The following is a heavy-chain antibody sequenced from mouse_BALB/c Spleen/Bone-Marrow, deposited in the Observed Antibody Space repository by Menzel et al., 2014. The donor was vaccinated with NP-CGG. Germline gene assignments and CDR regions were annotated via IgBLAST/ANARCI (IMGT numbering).Heavy chain of an antibody. CDR2: IWAGGST. CDR3: ARSTMITEGFAY. D-gene: IGHD2-4*01. CDR1: GFSLTTYG. J-gene: IGHJ3*01. V-gene: IGHV2-9*02. Sequence: QVQLQQSGPGLVAPSQSLSFTCTVSGFSLTTYGVHWVRQPPGKGLEWLGVIWAGGSTNYNSTLMSRLSISKDNSKSQVFLKMNRLQTDDTAMYYCARSTMITEGFAYGGQGTLVTVSA.